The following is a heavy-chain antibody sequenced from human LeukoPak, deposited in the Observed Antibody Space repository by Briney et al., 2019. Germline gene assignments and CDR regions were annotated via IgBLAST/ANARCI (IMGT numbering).Heavy chain of an antibody. CDR2: IASDGDT. CDR3: ANEAHRHLDLHN. J-gene: IGHJ4*02. Sequence: VSSIASDGDTFYAGSVKGRFTISRDISTNTLHLQMNSLRADDTAIYFCANEAHRHLDLHNWGQGTLVTVST. V-gene: IGHV3-13*01.